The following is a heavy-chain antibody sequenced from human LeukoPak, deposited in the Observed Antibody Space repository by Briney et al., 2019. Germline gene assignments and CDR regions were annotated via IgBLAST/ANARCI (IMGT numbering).Heavy chain of an antibody. Sequence: PGGSLRLSCAASGFTFGSYSMTWVRQAPGKGLEWVSVVSGSGTTTYYADSVKGRFTISRDNSKNTLYLQMNSLRAEDTALYYCAKDRATVVPAAGDYWGQGTLVTVSS. D-gene: IGHD2-2*01. V-gene: IGHV3-23*01. J-gene: IGHJ4*02. CDR1: GFTFGSYS. CDR2: VSGSGTTT. CDR3: AKDRATVVPAAGDY.